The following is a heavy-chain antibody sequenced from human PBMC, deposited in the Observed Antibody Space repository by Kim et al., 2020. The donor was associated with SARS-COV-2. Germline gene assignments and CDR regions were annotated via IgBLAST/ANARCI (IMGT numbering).Heavy chain of an antibody. D-gene: IGHD3-3*01. V-gene: IGHV3-48*02. Sequence: GGSLRLSCAASGFTFSSYSMNWVRQAPGKGLEWVSYISSSSSTIYYADSVKGRFTISRDNAKNSLYLQMNSLRDEDTAVYYCARDTATRTIFGVATRNYYYYYGMDVWGQGTTVTVSS. CDR3: ARDTATRTIFGVATRNYYYYYGMDV. CDR2: ISSSSSTI. CDR1: GFTFSSYS. J-gene: IGHJ6*02.